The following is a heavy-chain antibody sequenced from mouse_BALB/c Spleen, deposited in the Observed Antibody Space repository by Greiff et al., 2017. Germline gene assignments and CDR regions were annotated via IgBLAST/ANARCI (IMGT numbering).Heavy chain of an antibody. CDR2: IWSGGST. J-gene: IGHJ3*01. V-gene: IGHV2-2*02. CDR3: ARDYYGSSLWFAY. CDR1: GFSLTSYG. Sequence: QVQLKESGPGLVAPSQSLSITCTVSGFSLTSYGVHWVRQSPGKGLEWLGVIWSGGSTDYNAAFISRLSISKDNSKSQVFFKMNSLQANDTAIYYCARDYYGSSLWFAYWGQGTLVTVSA. D-gene: IGHD1-1*01.